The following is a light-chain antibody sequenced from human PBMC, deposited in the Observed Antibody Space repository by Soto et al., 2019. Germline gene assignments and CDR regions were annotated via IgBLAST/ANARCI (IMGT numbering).Light chain of an antibody. V-gene: IGKV1-5*03. CDR2: KAS. CDR3: QHYNSYSEA. J-gene: IGKJ1*01. CDR1: QRTSGW. Sequence: DIPMTHSPSTLSASVGDRVTISCRASQRTSGWLAWYQQKTGKAPKLLIYKASTLKSGVPSRFSGSGSGTEFTLTIGSLQPDDFATYYCQHYNSYSEAFGQGTKVDI.